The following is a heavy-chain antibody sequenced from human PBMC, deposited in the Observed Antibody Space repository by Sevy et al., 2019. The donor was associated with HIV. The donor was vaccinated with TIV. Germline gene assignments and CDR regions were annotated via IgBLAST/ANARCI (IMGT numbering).Heavy chain of an antibody. CDR1: GYTFTSYR. Sequence: ASVKVSCQASGYTFTSYRIYWVRQAPGQGLGWMGWISPFNGDTNYAQKLQGRVTMITDTSTNTAYMEMRSLRSDETAVYYCARAYCSGGSYYSLAYWGQGTLVTVSS. D-gene: IGHD2-15*01. CDR3: ARAYCSGGSYYSLAY. CDR2: ISPFNGDT. V-gene: IGHV1-18*01. J-gene: IGHJ4*02.